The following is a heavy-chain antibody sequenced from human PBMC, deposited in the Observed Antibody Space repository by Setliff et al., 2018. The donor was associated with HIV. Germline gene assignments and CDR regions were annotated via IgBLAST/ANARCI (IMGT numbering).Heavy chain of an antibody. Sequence: PSETLSLTCAVYGGSFSGHYWSWIRQPPGKGLEWIGEINHSGSTNYNPSLKSRVTISVDTSKNQFSLKLSSVTAADTAVYYFARGVRNFWSGDDVEYYFDYWGQGTLVTVSS. D-gene: IGHD3-3*01. J-gene: IGHJ4*02. V-gene: IGHV4-34*01. CDR2: INHSGST. CDR1: GGSFSGHY. CDR3: ARGVRNFWSGDDVEYYFDY.